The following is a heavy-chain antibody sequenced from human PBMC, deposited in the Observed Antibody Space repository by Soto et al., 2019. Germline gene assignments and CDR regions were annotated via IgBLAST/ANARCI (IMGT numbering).Heavy chain of an antibody. D-gene: IGHD6-6*01. CDR1: GGSISSGGYY. J-gene: IGHJ4*02. CDR2: IYYSGST. V-gene: IGHV4-31*03. Sequence: SETLSLTCTVSGGSISSGGYYWSWIRQHPGKGLEWIGYIYYSGSTYYNPSLKSRVTISVDTSKNQFSLKPSSVTAADTAVYYCAREVRGSSFDYWGQGTLVTVSS. CDR3: AREVRGSSFDY.